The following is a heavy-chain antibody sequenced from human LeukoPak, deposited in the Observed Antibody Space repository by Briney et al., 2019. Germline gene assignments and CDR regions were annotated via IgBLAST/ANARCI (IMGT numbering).Heavy chain of an antibody. CDR1: GGSFSGYY. Sequence: ETLSLTCAVYGGSFSGYYWSWIRQPPGKGLEWVSSISSSSSYIYYADSVKGRFTISRDNAKNSLYLQMNSLRAEDTAVYYCARVYGSGSAGFDYWGQGTLVTVSS. CDR2: ISSSSSYI. V-gene: IGHV3-21*01. J-gene: IGHJ4*02. D-gene: IGHD3-10*01. CDR3: ARVYGSGSAGFDY.